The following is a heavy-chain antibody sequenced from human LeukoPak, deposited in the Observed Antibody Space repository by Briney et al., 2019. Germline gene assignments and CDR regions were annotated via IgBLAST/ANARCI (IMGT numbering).Heavy chain of an antibody. J-gene: IGHJ4*02. D-gene: IGHD2-15*01. CDR2: ISSSSSTI. CDR1: GFTFSSYS. CDR3: ARVYCSGGSCSTGDYFDY. Sequence: PGGSLRLSCAASGFTFSSYSMNWVRQAPGKGLEWVSYISSSSSTIYYADSVEGRFTISRDNAKNSLYLQMNSLRAEDTAVYYCARVYCSGGSCSTGDYFDYCGQGTLVSVSS. V-gene: IGHV3-48*01.